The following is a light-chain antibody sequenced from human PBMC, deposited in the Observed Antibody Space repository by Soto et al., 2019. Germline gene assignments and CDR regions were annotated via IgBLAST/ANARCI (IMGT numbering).Light chain of an antibody. CDR1: QNIGIY. CDR2: TAS. V-gene: IGKV1-39*01. CDR3: QQSFSTPLT. J-gene: IGKJ4*01. Sequence: DIQMTQSPSSLSASVGDRVSITCRASQNIGIYLNWYQQKPGKAPKLLIYTASSLQSGVPSRVSGSGSGTDVTLTISSLQPEDFATYFCQQSFSTPLTFGGGTKVEIK.